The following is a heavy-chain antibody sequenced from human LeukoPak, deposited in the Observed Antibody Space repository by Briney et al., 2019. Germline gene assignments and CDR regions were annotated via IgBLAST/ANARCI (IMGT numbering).Heavy chain of an antibody. J-gene: IGHJ4*02. V-gene: IGHV3-23*01. Sequence: GGSLRLSCAASGFTFSSYAMSWVRQAPGKELEWVSAISGSGGSTYYADSVRGRFTISRDNSKNTLYLQMNSLRAEDTAVYYCAKPDITYYDFWSGYYFDYWGQGTLVTVSS. D-gene: IGHD3-3*01. CDR3: AKPDITYYDFWSGYYFDY. CDR2: ISGSGGST. CDR1: GFTFSSYA.